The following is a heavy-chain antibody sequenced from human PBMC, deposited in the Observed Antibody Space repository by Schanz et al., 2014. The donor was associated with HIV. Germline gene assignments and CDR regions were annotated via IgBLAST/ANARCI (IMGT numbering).Heavy chain of an antibody. CDR2: ISYDGRNK. CDR1: GFTFNSYG. D-gene: IGHD3-22*01. CDR3: AKDRNQYDSRYIGKGNYYYYYGMDV. Sequence: QVQLVESGGGVVQPGRSLRLSCAASGFTFNSYGMHWVRQAPGKGLEWVAVISYDGRNKYYADSVKGRFTISRDNSKNTVYLQAKSLRPEDTAVYYCAKDRNQYDSRYIGKGNYYYYYGMDVWGQGTTVTVSS. V-gene: IGHV3-30*18. J-gene: IGHJ6*02.